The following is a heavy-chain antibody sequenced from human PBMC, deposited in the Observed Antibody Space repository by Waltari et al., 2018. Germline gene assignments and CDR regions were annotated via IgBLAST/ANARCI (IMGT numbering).Heavy chain of an antibody. CDR1: GGSISSHY. D-gene: IGHD1-26*01. J-gene: IGHJ3*02. Sequence: QVQLQESGPGLVKPSETLSLTCTVPGGSISSHYWSWIRQPPGKGLEWIGYIYYSGSTNYHPSLKSRVTISVDTSKNQFSLKLSSVTAADTAVYYCARGGGGWELHGAFDIWGQGTMVTVSS. CDR3: ARGGGGWELHGAFDI. V-gene: IGHV4-59*11. CDR2: IYYSGST.